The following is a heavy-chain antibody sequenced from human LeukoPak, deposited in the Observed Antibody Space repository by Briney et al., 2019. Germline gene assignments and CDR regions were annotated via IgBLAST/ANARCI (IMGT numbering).Heavy chain of an antibody. J-gene: IGHJ2*01. Sequence: GGSVRLLCGAWGFIFSICGMQCVRQARGKALEGVTDISYDGSNKYYADSVRGRFTISRENSKNTLYLQMHGLRADETAEYYCAKEGYCSGGSCDPAWYFDRW. CDR2: ISYDGSNK. D-gene: IGHD2-15*01. V-gene: IGHV3-30*18. CDR1: GFIFSICG. CDR3: AKEGYCSGGSCDPAWYFDR.